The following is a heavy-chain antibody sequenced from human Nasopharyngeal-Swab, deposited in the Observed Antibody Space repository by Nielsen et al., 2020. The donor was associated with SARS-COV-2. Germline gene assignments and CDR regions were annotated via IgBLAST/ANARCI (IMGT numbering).Heavy chain of an antibody. CDR3: TTRPIRMYHYYYMDV. J-gene: IGHJ6*03. CDR1: GFTFSNAW. V-gene: IGHV3-15*01. Sequence: GGSLRLSCAASGFTFSNAWMSWVRQAPGKGLEWVGRIKSKTDGGTTDYAAPVKGRFTISRDDSKNTLYLQMNSLKTEDTAVYYCTTRPIRMYHYYYMDVWGKGTTVTVSS. CDR2: IKSKTDGGTT.